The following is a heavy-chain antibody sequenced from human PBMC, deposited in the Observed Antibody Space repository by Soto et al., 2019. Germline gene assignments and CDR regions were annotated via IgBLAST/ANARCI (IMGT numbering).Heavy chain of an antibody. CDR2: IWYDGSNK. D-gene: IGHD2-15*01. J-gene: IGHJ1*01. Sequence: GGSLRLSCAASGFTFSSYGMHWVRQAPGKGLEWVAVIWYDGSNKYYADSVKGRFTISRDNSKNTLYLQMNSLRAEDTAVYYCAAWVVAGRRYFQHWGQGTLVTVSS. CDR3: AAWVVAGRRYFQH. V-gene: IGHV3-33*01. CDR1: GFTFSSYG.